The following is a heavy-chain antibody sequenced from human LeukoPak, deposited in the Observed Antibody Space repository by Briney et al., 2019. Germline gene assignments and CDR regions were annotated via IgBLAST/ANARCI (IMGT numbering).Heavy chain of an antibody. CDR3: ARGSLDYYDSSGYPFDAFDI. J-gene: IGHJ3*02. CDR1: GFTFSSYG. D-gene: IGHD3-22*01. CDR2: IWADGSKK. Sequence: GGSLRLSCVASGFTFSSYGMHWVRQAPGKGLEWLALIWADGSKKYYADSAKGRFTISRDNPKNTLYLQMNNLRVEDTAVYYCARGSLDYYDSSGYPFDAFDIWGQGTMVTVSS. V-gene: IGHV3-33*01.